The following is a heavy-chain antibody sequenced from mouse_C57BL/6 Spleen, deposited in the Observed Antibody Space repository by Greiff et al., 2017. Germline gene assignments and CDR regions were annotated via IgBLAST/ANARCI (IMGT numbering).Heavy chain of an antibody. CDR3: ARGGNNYFDY. CDR1: GYSFTGYY. CDR2: INPSTGGT. Sequence: EVQLQQSGPELVKPGASVKISCKASGYSFTGYYMNWVKQSPEKSLEWIGEINPSTGGTTYNQKFKAKATLTVDKSSSTAYMQLKSLTSEDSAIYYCARGGNNYFDYGGQGTTLTVSS. V-gene: IGHV1-42*01. J-gene: IGHJ2*01. D-gene: IGHD2-1*01.